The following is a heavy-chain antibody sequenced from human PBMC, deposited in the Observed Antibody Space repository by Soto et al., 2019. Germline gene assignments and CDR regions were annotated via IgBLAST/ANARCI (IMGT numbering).Heavy chain of an antibody. CDR2: INAFNGDT. J-gene: IGHJ4*02. CDR3: ATDYMRGRDY. D-gene: IGHD5-12*01. CDR1: GYSFISYG. V-gene: IGHV1-3*01. Sequence: QVQVVQSGAEVKKPGASVNVSCKASGYSFISYGIHWVRQAPGQRLEWMGWINAFNGDTNYSERFQGRVTLTRDTSASTAYMELNSLRGEDTAVYYCATDYMRGRDYWGQGSLVTVSS.